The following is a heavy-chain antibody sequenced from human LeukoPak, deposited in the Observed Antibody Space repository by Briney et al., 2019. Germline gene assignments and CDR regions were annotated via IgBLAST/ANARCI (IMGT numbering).Heavy chain of an antibody. Sequence: GGSLRLSCAASGFTFSSYAMSWVRQAPGKGLEWVSAISGSGGSTYYADSVKGRFTISRDNSKNTLYLQMNSLRAEDTAVYYCARATLYYDILTGYYYDYWGQGTLVTVSS. J-gene: IGHJ4*02. CDR1: GFTFSSYA. D-gene: IGHD3-9*01. CDR2: ISGSGGST. V-gene: IGHV3-23*01. CDR3: ARATLYYDILTGYYYDY.